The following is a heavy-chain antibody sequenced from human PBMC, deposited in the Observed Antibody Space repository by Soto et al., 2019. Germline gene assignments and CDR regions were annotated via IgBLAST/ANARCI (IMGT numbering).Heavy chain of an antibody. J-gene: IGHJ4*02. D-gene: IGHD3-10*01. CDR2: IYYSGSA. V-gene: IGHV4-31*03. CDR3: ARTFYYGSGTSDY. CDR1: GGSISSGDFY. Sequence: SETLSLTCTVSGGSISSGDFYWTWIRQHPGTGLEWIGYIYYSGSAYYNPSLKSRVTISVDTSRSQFSLKLSSVTAADTAVYYCARTFYYGSGTSDYWGQGTLVTVSS.